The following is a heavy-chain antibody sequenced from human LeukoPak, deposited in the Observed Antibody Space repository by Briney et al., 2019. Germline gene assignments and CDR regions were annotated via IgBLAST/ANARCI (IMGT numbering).Heavy chain of an antibody. CDR1: GFSFSIYV. Sequence: GGSLRLSCAASGFSFSIYVMSWVRQAPGKGLEWVSTISGGTSGTHYADSVRGRFTISRDNSKNTLYLQLNSLRADDTAVYYCAKVIESSSGYYPYYFDYWGQGTLVTVSS. D-gene: IGHD3-22*01. J-gene: IGHJ4*02. CDR3: AKVIESSSGYYPYYFDY. CDR2: ISGGTSGT. V-gene: IGHV3-23*01.